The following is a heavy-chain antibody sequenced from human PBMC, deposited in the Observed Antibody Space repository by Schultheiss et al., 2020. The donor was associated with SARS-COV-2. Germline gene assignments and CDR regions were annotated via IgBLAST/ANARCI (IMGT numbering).Heavy chain of an antibody. CDR1: GFTVSSNY. CDR2: IYSGGST. J-gene: IGHJ4*02. D-gene: IGHD1-26*01. Sequence: GESLKISCAASGFTVSSNYMSWVRQAPGKGLEWVSVIYSGGSTYYADSVKGRFTISRDNSKNTLYLQMNSLRAEDTAVYYCARDHSANYYFDYWGQGTLVTVSS. CDR3: ARDHSANYYFDY. V-gene: IGHV3-53*01.